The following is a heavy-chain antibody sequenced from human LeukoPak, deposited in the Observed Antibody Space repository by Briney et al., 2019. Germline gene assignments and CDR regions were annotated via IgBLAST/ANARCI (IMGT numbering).Heavy chain of an antibody. CDR3: ARDLAWGAFDY. J-gene: IGHJ4*02. V-gene: IGHV3-23*01. CDR1: GFTFSNHG. Sequence: GGTLRLSCAASGFTFSNHGMNWVRQAPGKGLEWLSGISPRGGGTYYADSVKGRFTISRDDSKNTLSLQKNSLRVEDTAVYYCARDLAWGAFDYWGQGTLVTVSS. D-gene: IGHD7-27*01. CDR2: ISPRGGGT.